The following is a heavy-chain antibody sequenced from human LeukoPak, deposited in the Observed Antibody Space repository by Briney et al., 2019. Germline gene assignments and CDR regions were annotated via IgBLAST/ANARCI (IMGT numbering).Heavy chain of an antibody. CDR3: ATGGSWIDY. CDR2: MYYNESP. CDR1: GASISSYY. J-gene: IGHJ4*02. V-gene: IGHV4-59*01. D-gene: IGHD2-15*01. Sequence: SETLSLTCTVSGASISSYYWNWIRQPPGKGLEWIGDMYYNESPNYNPSLKSRVTISVDTSKKQLSLKLSSVTAADTAVYYCATGGSWIDYWGQGTLVTVSS.